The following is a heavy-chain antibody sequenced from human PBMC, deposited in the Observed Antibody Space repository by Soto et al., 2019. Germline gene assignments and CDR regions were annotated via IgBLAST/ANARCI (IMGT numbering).Heavy chain of an antibody. CDR3: ARVWGVILPAAIPFDY. J-gene: IGHJ4*02. V-gene: IGHV1-3*01. CDR1: GYTFTDYA. Sequence: QVQLVQSGAEVKKPGASVKVSCKASGYTFTDYAMHWVRQAPGQRLEWMGWINAGNGNTKYSQNFQGRVTLTRDTSASTAYMELSSLTSEDTAVYYCARVWGVILPAAIPFDYWGQGTLVTVSS. CDR2: INAGNGNT. D-gene: IGHD2-2*01.